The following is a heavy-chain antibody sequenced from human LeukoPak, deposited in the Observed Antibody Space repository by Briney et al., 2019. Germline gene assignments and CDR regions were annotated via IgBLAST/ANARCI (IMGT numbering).Heavy chain of an antibody. CDR1: GGSISSYY. J-gene: IGHJ5*02. Sequence: PSETLSLTCTVSGGSISSYYWSWIRQPPGKGLEWIGYIYYSGSTNYNPSLKSRVTISVDTSKNQFSLKLSSVTAADTAVYYCARNPKKTFEGRACWFDPWGQGTLVTVSS. CDR2: IYYSGST. D-gene: IGHD3-16*01. CDR3: ARNPKKTFEGRACWFDP. V-gene: IGHV4-59*01.